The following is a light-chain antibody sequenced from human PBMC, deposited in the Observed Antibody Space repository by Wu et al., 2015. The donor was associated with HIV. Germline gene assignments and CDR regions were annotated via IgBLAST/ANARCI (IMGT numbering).Light chain of an antibody. CDR2: DAS. CDR1: QSVSSY. Sequence: EIVLTQSPGTLSLSPGERATLSCRASQSVSSYLAWYQQKPGQAPRLLIYDASNRATGIPARFSGGGSGTDFTLTISSLEPEDFAVYYCQQRNNWPPGYTFGQGTKLEIK. J-gene: IGKJ2*01. CDR3: QQRNNWPPGYT. V-gene: IGKV3-11*01.